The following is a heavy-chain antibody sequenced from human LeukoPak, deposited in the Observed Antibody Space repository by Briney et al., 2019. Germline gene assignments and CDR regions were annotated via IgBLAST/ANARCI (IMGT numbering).Heavy chain of an antibody. CDR3: ARDGAAAGWYDY. J-gene: IGHJ4*02. D-gene: IGHD6-13*01. Sequence: SETLSLTCAVYGGSFSDYYWSWIRQPPGKGLEWIGEINHSGRTTYNPSLKSRVTISVDTSRNLFSLKLNSVTAADTAVYYCARDGAAAGWYDYWGQGTLVTVSS. CDR1: GGSFSDYY. CDR2: INHSGRT. V-gene: IGHV4-34*01.